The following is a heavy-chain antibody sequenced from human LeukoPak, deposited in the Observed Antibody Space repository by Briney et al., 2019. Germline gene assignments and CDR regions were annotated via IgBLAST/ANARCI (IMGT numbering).Heavy chain of an antibody. CDR2: IYYSGST. V-gene: IGHV4-30-4*01. Sequence: PSQTLSLTCTVSGGSISSGDYYWSWIRQPPGKGLEWIGYIYYSGSTYYNPSLKSRVTISVDTSKNQFSLKLSSVTAADTAVYYCARMYYYDSSGRFDAFDIWGQGTMVTVSS. J-gene: IGHJ3*02. D-gene: IGHD3-22*01. CDR1: GGSISSGDYY. CDR3: ARMYYYDSSGRFDAFDI.